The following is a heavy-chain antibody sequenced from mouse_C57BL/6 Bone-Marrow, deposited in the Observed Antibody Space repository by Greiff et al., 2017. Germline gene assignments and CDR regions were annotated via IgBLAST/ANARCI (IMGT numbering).Heavy chain of an antibody. V-gene: IGHV5-17*01. CDR1: GFTFSDYG. J-gene: IGHJ2*01. D-gene: IGHD2-2*01. CDR3: ARGYLDY. CDR2: ISSGSSTI. Sequence: EVQVVESGGGLVKPGASLKLSCAASGFTFSDYGMHWVRQAPEKGLEWVAYISSGSSTIYYADTVKGRFTITRDNAKNTQFLQMTSLRSEDTAMYYCARGYLDYWGQGTTLTVSS.